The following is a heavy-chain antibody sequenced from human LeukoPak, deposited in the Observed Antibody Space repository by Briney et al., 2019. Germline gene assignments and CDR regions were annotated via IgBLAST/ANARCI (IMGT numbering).Heavy chain of an antibody. V-gene: IGHV3-23*01. Sequence: GGSLRLSCAASGFTFSHHGMNWVRQAPGKGLEWVSGVGPSGARTYYADSVKGRFTISRDNAKNTLNLQMNSLRAEDTAVYYCARDLGQYYDTSDNWFDPWGQGTLVTVSS. D-gene: IGHD3-22*01. J-gene: IGHJ5*02. CDR1: GFTFSHHG. CDR3: ARDLGQYYDTSDNWFDP. CDR2: VGPSGART.